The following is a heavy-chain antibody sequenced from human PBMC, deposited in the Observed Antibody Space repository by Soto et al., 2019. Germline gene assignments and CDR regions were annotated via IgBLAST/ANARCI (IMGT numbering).Heavy chain of an antibody. CDR3: ARDPPNFYYYGMDV. Sequence: GSLRLSCIASGFTLSTYSMTWVRQAPGKGLEWLSYISKSSTTINYADSVKGRFTISRDNAKNSVYLEMSSLRDEDSAVYYCARDPPNFYYYGMDVWGQGTTVTVSS. CDR2: ISKSSTTI. V-gene: IGHV3-48*02. CDR1: GFTLSTYS. J-gene: IGHJ6*02.